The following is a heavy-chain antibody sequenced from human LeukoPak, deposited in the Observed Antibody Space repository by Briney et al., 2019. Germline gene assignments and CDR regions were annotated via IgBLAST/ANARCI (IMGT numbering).Heavy chain of an antibody. CDR1: GGSIGSYY. D-gene: IGHD2-15*01. J-gene: IGHJ4*02. CDR3: ARHHRYCSGGSCYLYDH. V-gene: IGHV4-59*08. Sequence: SETLSLTCTVSGGSIGSYYWSWIRQPPGKGLEWIGYIYYSGSTNYNPSLKSRVTISVDTSKNQFSLKLTSVTAADTAVYYCARHHRYCSGGSCYLYDHWGQGTLVTVSS. CDR2: IYYSGST.